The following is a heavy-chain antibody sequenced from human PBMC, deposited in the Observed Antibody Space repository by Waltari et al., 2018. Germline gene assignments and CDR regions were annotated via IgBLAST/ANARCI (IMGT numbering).Heavy chain of an antibody. D-gene: IGHD3-9*01. V-gene: IGHV3-23*03. CDR3: AKTLLRCWLSPFDY. CDR2: ILCGGST. Sequence: EVQLLESGGGLVQPGGSLRLSCAASGFTFRSYAMRRVRQAPGKGLEWVSVILCGGSTYESDSVKGRFTLSRDNSQNTLYLQMNSLRAEDTAVYYCAKTLLRCWLSPFDYWGQGTLVTVSS. CDR1: GFTFRSYA. J-gene: IGHJ4*02.